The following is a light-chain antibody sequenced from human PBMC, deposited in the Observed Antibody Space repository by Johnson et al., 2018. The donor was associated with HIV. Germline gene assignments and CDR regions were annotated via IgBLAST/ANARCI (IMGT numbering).Light chain of an antibody. V-gene: IGLV1-51*02. CDR2: EDN. CDR3: GTWDSSLSAGYV. J-gene: IGLJ1*01. CDR1: RSNIGNNY. Sequence: QSLLTQPPSVSAAPGQRVTISCSGGRSNIGNNYVSWYQQFPGAAPKLLIYEDNERPSGIPDRFSGSKSDTSATLGITGLQTGDEADYYCGTWDSSLSAGYVFGTGTKVTVL.